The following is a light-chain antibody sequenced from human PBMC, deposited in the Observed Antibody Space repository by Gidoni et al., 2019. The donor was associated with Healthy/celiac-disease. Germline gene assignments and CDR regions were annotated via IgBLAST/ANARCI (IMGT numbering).Light chain of an antibody. Sequence: QSALTQPASVSGSPGHSITISCTGTSSDVGGYNYVSWYQQHPGKAPKLMIYEVSNRPSGVSNRFSGSKSGNTASLTISGLQAEDEADYYCSSYTSSSTPHVVFGGGTKLTGL. CDR2: EVS. CDR3: SSYTSSSTPHVV. V-gene: IGLV2-14*01. CDR1: SSDVGGYNY. J-gene: IGLJ2*01.